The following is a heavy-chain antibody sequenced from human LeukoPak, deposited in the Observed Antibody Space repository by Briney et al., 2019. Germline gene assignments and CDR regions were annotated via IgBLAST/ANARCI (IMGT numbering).Heavy chain of an antibody. Sequence: ASVKVSCKPSGGTLSNYAVNWVRQAPGQGLEWMGRLIPILGTANYAQKFLGRVTITADKSTSTAFMELHSLRSEDTALYYCATYLVGSAHGPDSWGQGTLVAVSS. J-gene: IGHJ4*02. CDR3: ATYLVGSAHGPDS. CDR2: LIPILGTA. D-gene: IGHD1-26*01. CDR1: GGTLSNYA. V-gene: IGHV1-69*04.